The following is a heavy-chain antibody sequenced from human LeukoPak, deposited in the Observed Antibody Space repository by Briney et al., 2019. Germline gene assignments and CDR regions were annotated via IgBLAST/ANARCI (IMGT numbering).Heavy chain of an antibody. V-gene: IGHV3-30*02. D-gene: IGHD4-11*01. CDR2: IRYDGINK. Sequence: PGGSLRLSCEPSGFTFSSYGMHWVRQAPGKGLEWVAFIRYDGINKFYADSVKGRFTISRDNSKNTLYLQMNSLRAEDTAVYYCAKDRSTVTTIGMNYWGQGTLVTVSS. J-gene: IGHJ4*02. CDR3: AKDRSTVTTIGMNY. CDR1: GFTFSSYG.